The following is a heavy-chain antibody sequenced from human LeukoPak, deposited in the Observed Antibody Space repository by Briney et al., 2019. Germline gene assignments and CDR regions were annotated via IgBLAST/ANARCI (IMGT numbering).Heavy chain of an antibody. CDR3: ATAHRHYFYDSSGPGGPFDS. V-gene: IGHV3-21*01. Sequence: PGGSLRLSCTASGFTFSSYSMNWVRQAPGKGLEWVSSISSSSNYIYYVDSVKGRFTISRDNSKNTLYLQMNSLRAEDTAVYYCATAHRHYFYDSSGPGGPFDSWGQGTLVTVSS. CDR2: ISSSSNYI. D-gene: IGHD3-22*01. CDR1: GFTFSSYS. J-gene: IGHJ4*02.